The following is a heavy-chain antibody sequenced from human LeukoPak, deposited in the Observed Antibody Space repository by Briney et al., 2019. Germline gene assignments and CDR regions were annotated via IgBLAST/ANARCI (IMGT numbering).Heavy chain of an antibody. CDR3: ATVYYYESGSYCDS. CDR1: GFTFSSYE. Sequence: GGSLRLSCAASGFTFSSYEMNWVRQAPGKGLEWVAFIRYDGTNKSYADSVKGRFTISTDNSKNTLYLQMNSLRVEDTAVYYCATVYYYESGSYCDSWGQGTLVTVSS. V-gene: IGHV3-30*02. J-gene: IGHJ5*01. CDR2: IRYDGTNK. D-gene: IGHD3-10*01.